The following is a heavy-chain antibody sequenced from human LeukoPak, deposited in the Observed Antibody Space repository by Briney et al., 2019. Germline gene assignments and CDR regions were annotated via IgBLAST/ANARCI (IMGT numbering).Heavy chain of an antibody. CDR2: INIDGSNT. D-gene: IGHD1-26*01. V-gene: IGHV3-74*01. CDR3: VRESFTGSGSYAS. CDR1: GFAFNNYW. Sequence: PGGSLRLSCAASGFAFNNYWMHWVPQAPGKGLVWVSRINIDGSNTVYADSVKGRFTVSRNNAKSTLYLQMNSLRAEDTAVYYCVRESFTGSGSYASWGQGALVTVSS. J-gene: IGHJ4*02.